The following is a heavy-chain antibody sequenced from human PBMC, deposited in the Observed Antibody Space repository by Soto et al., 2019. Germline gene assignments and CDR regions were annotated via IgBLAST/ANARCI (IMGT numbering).Heavy chain of an antibody. CDR2: IYHTGTT. CDR1: AGSISTTNW. V-gene: IGHV4-4*02. J-gene: IGHJ6*02. CDR3: ATSSGSAYGLDV. Sequence: QVQLQESGPGLVRPSGTLSLTCAVSAGSISTTNWYVWVRQPPGMGLEWIGEIYHTGTTTYNPSLKSRVTMSVDTSKNQSSLRLSFVTAADTAVYYCATSSGSAYGLDVWGPGATVTVSS. D-gene: IGHD3-10*01.